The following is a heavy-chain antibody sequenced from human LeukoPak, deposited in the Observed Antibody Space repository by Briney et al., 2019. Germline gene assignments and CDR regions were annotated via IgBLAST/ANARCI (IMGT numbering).Heavy chain of an antibody. J-gene: IGHJ3*02. CDR2: IIPIFGTA. V-gene: IGHV1-69*13. CDR3: ARVVTGLDAFDI. CDR1: GGTFSSYA. Sequence: ASVKVSCKASGGTFSSYAISLVRQAPGQGLEWMGGIIPIFGTANYAQKFQGRVTITADESTSTAYMELSSLRSEDTAVYYCARVVTGLDAFDIWGQGTMVTVSS. D-gene: IGHD1-14*01.